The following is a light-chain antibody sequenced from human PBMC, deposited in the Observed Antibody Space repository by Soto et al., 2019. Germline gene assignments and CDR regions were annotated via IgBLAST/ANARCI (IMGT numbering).Light chain of an antibody. CDR3: CSYAGSSTFPYV. J-gene: IGLJ1*01. Sequence: QSALTQPASVSGSPGQSITISCTGTSSDVGSYNLVSWYQRHPGKAPKLMIYEVSKRPSGVSNRFSGSKSGNTASLTISGLQAEDEADYYCCSYAGSSTFPYVFGTGTRSPS. CDR1: SSDVGSYNL. V-gene: IGLV2-23*02. CDR2: EVS.